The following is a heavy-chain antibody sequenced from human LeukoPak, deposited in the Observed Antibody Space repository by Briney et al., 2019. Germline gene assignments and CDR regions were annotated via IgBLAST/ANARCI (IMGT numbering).Heavy chain of an antibody. CDR1: GGSISSGGYS. J-gene: IGHJ4*02. D-gene: IGHD4-23*01. Sequence: PSETLSLTCAVSGGSISSGGYSWSWIRQPPGKGLEWIGYIYYSGSTNYNPSLKSRVTISVDTSKNQFSLKLSSVTAADTAVYYCARAGRLGVVTGLAYWGQGTLVTVSS. V-gene: IGHV4-61*08. CDR2: IYYSGST. CDR3: ARAGRLGVVTGLAY.